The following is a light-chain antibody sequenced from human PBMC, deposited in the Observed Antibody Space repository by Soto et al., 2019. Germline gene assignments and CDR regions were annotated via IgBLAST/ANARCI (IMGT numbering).Light chain of an antibody. Sequence: IQMTHSASSVSASVLYRVTITCQASQDISNYLNWYQQKLGKAPKLLIYDASNLETGVPSRFSGSGSGTDFTFTISSLQPEDIATYYCQQYSHLITFGQGTRLEI. CDR1: QDISNY. CDR3: QQYSHLIT. CDR2: DAS. J-gene: IGKJ5*01. V-gene: IGKV1-33*01.